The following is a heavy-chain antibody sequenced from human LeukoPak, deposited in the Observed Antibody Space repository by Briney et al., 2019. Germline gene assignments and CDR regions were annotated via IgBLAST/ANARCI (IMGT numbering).Heavy chain of an antibody. V-gene: IGHV4-59*11. CDR2: IYYSGST. CDR1: GGSISSHY. CDR3: ARGSSGYISGFDY. J-gene: IGHJ4*02. Sequence: PSETLSLTCTVSGGSISSHYWSWIRQPPGKGLEWIGYIYYSGSTNYNPSLKSRVTISVDTSKNQFPLKLSSVTAADTAVYYCARGSSGYISGFDYWGQGTLVTVSS. D-gene: IGHD3-22*01.